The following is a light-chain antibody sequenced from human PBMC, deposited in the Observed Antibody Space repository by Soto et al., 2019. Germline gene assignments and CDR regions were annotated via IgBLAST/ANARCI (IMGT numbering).Light chain of an antibody. Sequence: DIQMTQSPSLLSASVGDRVTITCRASHDISTYLAWYQQKPGKAPKLLIYDVSSLESGVPSRFSGSGSGTEFTLTISSLQPDDFATYYCQQFNSYPWTFGQGTKVDIK. CDR1: HDISTY. CDR2: DVS. J-gene: IGKJ1*01. CDR3: QQFNSYPWT. V-gene: IGKV1-9*01.